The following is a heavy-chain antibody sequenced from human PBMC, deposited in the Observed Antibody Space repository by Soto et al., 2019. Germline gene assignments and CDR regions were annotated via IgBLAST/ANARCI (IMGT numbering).Heavy chain of an antibody. CDR1: GYTFTSYY. Sequence: QVQLVQSGAEVKKPGASVKVSCKASGYTFTSYYMHWVRQAPGQGLEWMGIINPSGGSTSYAQKFQGRVTMTRDTSTSTVYMELSSLRSEDTAVYYCARGREDYDSSGYYYVGWFDPWGQGTLVTVSS. V-gene: IGHV1-46*01. CDR3: ARGREDYDSSGYYYVGWFDP. CDR2: INPSGGST. J-gene: IGHJ5*02. D-gene: IGHD3-22*01.